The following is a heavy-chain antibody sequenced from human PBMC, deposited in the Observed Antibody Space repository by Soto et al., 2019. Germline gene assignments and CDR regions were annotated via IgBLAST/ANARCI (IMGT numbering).Heavy chain of an antibody. D-gene: IGHD3-10*01. CDR3: ARIISPGWDYYGSGSQPFYNWFDP. CDR1: GGSISSSSYY. Sequence: SETLSLTCTVSGGSISSSSYYWGWIRQPPGKGLEWIGSIYYSGSTYYNPSLKSRVTISVDTSKNQFSLKLSSVTAADTAVYYCARIISPGWDYYGSGSQPFYNWFDPWGQGTLVTVSS. CDR2: IYYSGST. J-gene: IGHJ5*02. V-gene: IGHV4-39*07.